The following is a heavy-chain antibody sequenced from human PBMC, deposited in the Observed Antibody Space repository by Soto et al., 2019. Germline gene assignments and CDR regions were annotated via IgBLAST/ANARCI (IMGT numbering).Heavy chain of an antibody. CDR2: ISTSSSPI. D-gene: IGHD3-10*01. J-gene: IGHJ5*02. CDR3: ASSGSGSRYNWFDP. CDR1: GFTFSTYN. V-gene: IGHV3-48*01. Sequence: GGSLRLSCAASGFTFSTYNMNWVRQAPGKGLEWVSYISTSSSPIYYTDSVKGRFTISRDNAKNSLYLQMNSLRAEDTAVYYCASSGSGSRYNWFDPWGQGTLVTVSS.